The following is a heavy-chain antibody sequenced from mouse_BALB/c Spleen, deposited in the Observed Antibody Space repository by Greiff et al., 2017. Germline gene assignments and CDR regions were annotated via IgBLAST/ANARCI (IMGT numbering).Heavy chain of an antibody. CDR1: GFTFSSFG. CDR3: ARGWLVRDMDY. CDR2: ISSGSSTI. D-gene: IGHD2-3*01. J-gene: IGHJ4*01. Sequence: EVKVVESGGGLVQPGGSRKLSCAASGFTFSSFGMHCVRQAPEKGLEWVAYISSGSSTIDYADTVNGRFTISRDNTKNTLFLQMTSLRSEGTAMYYCARGWLVRDMDYWGQGTSVTVSS. V-gene: IGHV5-17*02.